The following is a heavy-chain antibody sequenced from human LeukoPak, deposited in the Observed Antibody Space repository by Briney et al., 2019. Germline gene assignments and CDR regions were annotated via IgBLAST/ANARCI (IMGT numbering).Heavy chain of an antibody. D-gene: IGHD3-3*01. CDR2: MNPNSGNT. CDR1: GFTFTNYD. Sequence: GASVKVSCKASGFTFTNYDINWVRQASGQGLEWMGWMNPNSGNTGYTQKFQGRVAMTRDNSITTAYMELSSLRSEDTAVYYCVKESGAVFGPDYFDSWGQGTLVTVSS. CDR3: VKESGAVFGPDYFDS. V-gene: IGHV1-8*01. J-gene: IGHJ4*02.